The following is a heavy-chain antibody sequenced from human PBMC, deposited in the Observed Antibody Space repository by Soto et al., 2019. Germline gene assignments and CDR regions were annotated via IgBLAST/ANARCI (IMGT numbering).Heavy chain of an antibody. V-gene: IGHV3-33*01. CDR3: ARGQLVNPGYYYGMDI. J-gene: IGHJ6*02. CDR2: LSYDGSEK. D-gene: IGHD3-22*01. Sequence: GGSLRLSCAASGFPFRDYAFHWVRQPPGKGLEWVAVLSYDGSEKYYGDSVKGGFTIARDNAKNMLYLQLSSLSAEDTAVYYCARGQLVNPGYYYGMDIWGQGATVTVSS. CDR1: GFPFRDYA.